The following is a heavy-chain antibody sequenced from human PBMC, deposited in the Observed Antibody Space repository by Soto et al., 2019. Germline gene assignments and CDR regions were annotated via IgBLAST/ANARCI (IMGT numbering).Heavy chain of an antibody. CDR2: IITFFGAA. Sequence: QVQLVQSGAEVRKPGSSVRVSCKASGGRFSTYAFNWVRQAPGQGLEWLGGIITFFGAAMYAQKFQGRVTITADELTTTAYVELSGLRSDDTAVYYCARGGKERFRGPGMDVWGQGTTVTVSS. D-gene: IGHD1-26*01. J-gene: IGHJ6*02. V-gene: IGHV1-69*01. CDR3: ARGGKERFRGPGMDV. CDR1: GGRFSTYA.